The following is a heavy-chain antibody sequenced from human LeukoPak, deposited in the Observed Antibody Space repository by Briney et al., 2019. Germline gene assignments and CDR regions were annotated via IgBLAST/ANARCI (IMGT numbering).Heavy chain of an antibody. J-gene: IGHJ6*03. CDR3: ARESSGWYLYYYMDV. Sequence: GGSLRLSCAASGFTFSSYAMHWVRQAPGKGLEGVAVISYDGSNKYYADSVKGRFTISRDNSKNTLYLQMNSLRAEDTAVYYCARESSGWYLYYYMDVWGKGTTVTVSS. V-gene: IGHV3-30*04. D-gene: IGHD6-19*01. CDR2: ISYDGSNK. CDR1: GFTFSSYA.